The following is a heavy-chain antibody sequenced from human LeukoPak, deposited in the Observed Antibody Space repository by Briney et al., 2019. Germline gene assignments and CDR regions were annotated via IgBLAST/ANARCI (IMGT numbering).Heavy chain of an antibody. CDR3: ARGSRGTFDY. V-gene: IGHV1-8*01. D-gene: IGHD5-12*01. CDR2: INPNSSNT. Sequence: ASVKVSCKASGYTFTSYDINWVRQATGKGLEWMGWINPNSSNTGYAQKFQGRVTMTRNTSISTAYMELSSLRSEDTAVYSCARGSRGTFDYWGQGTLVTVSS. CDR1: GYTFTSYD. J-gene: IGHJ4*02.